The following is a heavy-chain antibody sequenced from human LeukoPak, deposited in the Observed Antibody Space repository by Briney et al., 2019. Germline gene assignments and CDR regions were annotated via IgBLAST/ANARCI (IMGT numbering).Heavy chain of an antibody. CDR1: GFSFNNYA. Sequence: GGSLRLSCAASGFSFNNYAISWVRQAPGKGLEWVSLIIASSGDTFYADSVKGRFTISRDNSKNTLYLQMNSLRAEDTALYYCAKGAYDYVEMGYFDYWGHGTLVTVSS. CDR3: AKGAYDYVEMGYFDY. D-gene: IGHD5-12*01. CDR2: IIASSGDT. V-gene: IGHV3-23*01. J-gene: IGHJ4*01.